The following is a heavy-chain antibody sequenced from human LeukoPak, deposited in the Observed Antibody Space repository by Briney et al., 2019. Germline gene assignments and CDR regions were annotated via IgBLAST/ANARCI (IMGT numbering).Heavy chain of an antibody. V-gene: IGHV4-59*08. J-gene: IGHJ4*02. D-gene: IGHD3-16*01. Sequence: SETLSLTCTVSGGSISSYYWSWIRQPPGKGLEWIGYIYYSGSTNYNPSLKSRVTISVDTSKNQFSLKLSSVTAADTAVYYCARRDPLGAEDFDCWGQGTLVTVSS. CDR1: GGSISSYY. CDR3: ARRDPLGAEDFDC. CDR2: IYYSGST.